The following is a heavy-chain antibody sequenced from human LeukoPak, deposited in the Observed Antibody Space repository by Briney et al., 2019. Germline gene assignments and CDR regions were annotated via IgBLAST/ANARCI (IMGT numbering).Heavy chain of an antibody. Sequence: GESLKISCKGSGYSLTSFWIGWVRQVPGKGLEWMGIIYPGDSDIKYSPSFRGQVTISADTSISTVYLQWSGLKASDTAMYYCARRGGSGRLYGDRWFDPWGQGTLVTVSS. D-gene: IGHD3-10*01. J-gene: IGHJ5*02. CDR1: GYSLTSFW. CDR3: ARRGGSGRLYGDRWFDP. V-gene: IGHV5-51*01. CDR2: IYPGDSDI.